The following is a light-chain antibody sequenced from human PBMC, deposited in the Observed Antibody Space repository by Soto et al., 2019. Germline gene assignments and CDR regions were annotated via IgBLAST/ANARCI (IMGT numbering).Light chain of an antibody. Sequence: DVVMTQSPLSLPVTLGQPASISCRSSQSLVYSDGNTYVNWFQQRQGQSQRRLIYRVSNRDSGVPGRFSASGSGTDFTLKISRVEAEDVAIYYCMHGNHWPPITFDQGTRLEIQ. V-gene: IGKV2-30*01. J-gene: IGKJ5*01. CDR1: QSLVYSDGNTY. CDR3: MHGNHWPPIT. CDR2: RVS.